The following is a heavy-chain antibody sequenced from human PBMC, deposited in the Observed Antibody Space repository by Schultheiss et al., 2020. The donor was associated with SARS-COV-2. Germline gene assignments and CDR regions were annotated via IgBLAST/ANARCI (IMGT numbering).Heavy chain of an antibody. V-gene: IGHV4-34*01. Sequence: SETLSLTCAVYGGSFSGYYWSWIRQPPGKGLEWIGEINHGGGTNYNPSLRSRVTMSVDTSKNQFSLNLTSVTAADTAVYYCARGKARQYSSAWYYFDYWGQGTLVTVSS. D-gene: IGHD6-19*01. CDR2: INHGGGT. CDR1: GGSFSGYY. J-gene: IGHJ4*02. CDR3: ARGKARQYSSAWYYFDY.